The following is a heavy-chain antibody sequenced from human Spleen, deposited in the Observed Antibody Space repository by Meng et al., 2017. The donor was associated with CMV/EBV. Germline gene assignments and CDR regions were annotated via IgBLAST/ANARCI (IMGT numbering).Heavy chain of an antibody. CDR1: GFTFSSHW. CDR2: INQDGSQK. CDR3: ARDPCPSGVCYLDS. V-gene: IGHV3-7*01. Sequence: GGSLRLSCAASGFTFSSHWMTWVRQAPGKGLEWVANINQDGSQKNFLDSVKGRFTISRDNAKNSLFLQMNSLRAEDTAVYYCARDPCPSGVCYLDSWGQGTLVTVSS. D-gene: IGHD2-8*01. J-gene: IGHJ4*02.